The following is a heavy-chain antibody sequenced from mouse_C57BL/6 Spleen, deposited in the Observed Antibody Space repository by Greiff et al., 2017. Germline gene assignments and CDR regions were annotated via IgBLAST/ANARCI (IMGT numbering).Heavy chain of an antibody. CDR2: INPNNGGT. CDR1: GYTFTDYN. CDR3: ARGEIYYNGSSSLLFGY. V-gene: IGHV1-22*01. J-gene: IGHJ2*01. D-gene: IGHD1-1*01. Sequence: EVQLQQSGPELVKPGASVKMSCTASGYTFTDYNMHWVKQSHGKSLEWIGYINPNNGGTSYNQKFKGKATLTVNKSSSTAYMELRSLTSEDSAVYYGARGEIYYNGSSSLLFGYWGQGTTLTVSS.